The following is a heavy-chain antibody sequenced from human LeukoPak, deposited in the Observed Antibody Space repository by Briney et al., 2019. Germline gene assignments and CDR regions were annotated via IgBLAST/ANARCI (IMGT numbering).Heavy chain of an antibody. D-gene: IGHD1-1*01. CDR3: VREPAGQLDP. Sequence: PGGSLRLSCAASGFTFSSYEMNWVRQAPGKGLEWVSYISSSGSTIYYADSVKGRFTISRDNTKNTLYLQMNSLRAEDTAVYYCVREPAGQLDPWGQGILVTVSS. CDR2: ISSSGSTI. V-gene: IGHV3-48*03. J-gene: IGHJ4*02. CDR1: GFTFSSYE.